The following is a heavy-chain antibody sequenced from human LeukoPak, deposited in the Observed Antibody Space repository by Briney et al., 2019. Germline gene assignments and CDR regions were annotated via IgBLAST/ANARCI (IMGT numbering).Heavy chain of an antibody. Sequence: GESLQISCKGSGYSFTSYWIGWVRQMPGKGLEWMGIIYPGDSDTRYSPSFQGQVTISADKSISTAYLQWSSLKASDTAMYYCARRYYYGSGNRYYFDYWGQGTLVTVSS. V-gene: IGHV5-51*01. CDR2: IYPGDSDT. CDR3: ARRYYYGSGNRYYFDY. CDR1: GYSFTSYW. J-gene: IGHJ4*02. D-gene: IGHD3-10*01.